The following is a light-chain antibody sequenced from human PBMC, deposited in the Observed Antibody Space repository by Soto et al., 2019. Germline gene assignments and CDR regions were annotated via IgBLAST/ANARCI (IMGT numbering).Light chain of an antibody. J-gene: IGKJ1*01. CDR2: EAS. Sequence: DFQMTQSPSSLSASVGDRVTITCRASQDISDHLAWYQHKPGKVPKLLIYEASTLQSGVTSRFSGGGSGTDFTLTISSLHPEDVATYYCQQYNRIPRTFGQGTKVELK. CDR3: QQYNRIPRT. V-gene: IGKV1-27*01. CDR1: QDISDH.